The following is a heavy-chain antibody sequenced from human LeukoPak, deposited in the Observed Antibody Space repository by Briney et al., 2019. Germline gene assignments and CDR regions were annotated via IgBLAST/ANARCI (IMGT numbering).Heavy chain of an antibody. CDR2: IYYSGST. V-gene: IGHV4-39*01. J-gene: IGHJ4*02. CDR1: GGSISSSSYY. Sequence: SETLSLTCTVSGGSISSSSYYWGWIRQPPGKGLEWIGSIYYSGSTYYNPSLKSRVTISVDTSKNQFSLKLSSVTAADTAVYYCARPPRGYDILTGPWDYWGQGTLVTVSS. D-gene: IGHD3-9*01. CDR3: ARPPRGYDILTGPWDY.